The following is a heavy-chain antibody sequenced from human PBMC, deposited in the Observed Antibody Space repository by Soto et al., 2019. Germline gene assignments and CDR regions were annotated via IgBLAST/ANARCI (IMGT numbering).Heavy chain of an antibody. D-gene: IGHD2-15*01. CDR1: GFTFSSYA. Sequence: PGGSLRLSCAASGFTFSSYAMGWVGQGPGKGLEWVAVVSIGGSTHYADSVRGRFTISRDNSKNTLTLQMNSLTAEDTAVYFCAKRRGAGWHFDYWGQGALVTVSS. V-gene: IGHV3-23*01. J-gene: IGHJ4*02. CDR3: AKRRGAGWHFDY. CDR2: VSIGGST.